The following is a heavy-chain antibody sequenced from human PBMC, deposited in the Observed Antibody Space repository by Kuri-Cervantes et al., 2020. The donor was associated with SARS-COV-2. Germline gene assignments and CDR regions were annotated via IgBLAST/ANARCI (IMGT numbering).Heavy chain of an antibody. D-gene: IGHD6-6*01. CDR2: ISYDGSNK. J-gene: IGHJ3*02. CDR3: ARASSSYAFDI. CDR1: GFTFSSYG. Sequence: GESLKISCAASGFTFSSYGMHWVRQAPGKGLEWLAVISYDGSNKYYADSVKGRFTISRDNSKNTLYLQMNSLRAEDTAVYYCARASSSYAFDIWGQGTMVTVSS. V-gene: IGHV3-30*19.